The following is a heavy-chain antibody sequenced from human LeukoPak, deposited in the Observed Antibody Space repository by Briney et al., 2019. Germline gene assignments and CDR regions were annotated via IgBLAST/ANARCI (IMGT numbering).Heavy chain of an antibody. Sequence: PGGSLRLSCAASGFTFSSYAMSWVRQAPGKGLEWVSAISGSGGSTYYADSVKGRFTISRDNSKNTLYLQMNSLRAEDTAVYYCVADLHIVVVTAPDAFDIWGQGTMVTVSS. V-gene: IGHV3-23*01. CDR1: GFTFSSYA. CDR3: VADLHIVVVTAPDAFDI. D-gene: IGHD2-21*02. CDR2: ISGSGGST. J-gene: IGHJ3*02.